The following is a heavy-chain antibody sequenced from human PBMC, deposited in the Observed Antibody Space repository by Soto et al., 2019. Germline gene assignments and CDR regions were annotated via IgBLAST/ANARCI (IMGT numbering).Heavy chain of an antibody. J-gene: IGHJ4*02. V-gene: IGHV3-23*01. CDR2: ISGSGSST. Sequence: GGSLRLSCAASGFTFSNFDMSWVRQAPGKGLQWVSVISGSGSSTHYADSVKGRFTVSRDNSKNTLYLQMTSLRAEDMAVYYCAKDGESGSSSYAFDYWGQGTLVTVSS. CDR1: GFTFSNFD. CDR3: AKDGESGSSSYAFDY. D-gene: IGHD6-6*01.